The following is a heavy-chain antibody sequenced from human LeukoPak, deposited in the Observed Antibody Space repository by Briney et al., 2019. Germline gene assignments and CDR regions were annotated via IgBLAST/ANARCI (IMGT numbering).Heavy chain of an antibody. D-gene: IGHD6-6*01. CDR3: ARDESGVGIAARPSWFDP. J-gene: IGHJ5*02. CDR1: GYTFTGYY. Sequence: ASVKVSCKASGYTFTGYYMHWVRQAPGQGLEWMGWINPNSGGTNYAQKLQGRVTMTTDTSTSTAYMELRSLRSDDTAVYYCARDESGVGIAARPSWFDPWGQGTLVTVSS. V-gene: IGHV1-2*02. CDR2: INPNSGGT.